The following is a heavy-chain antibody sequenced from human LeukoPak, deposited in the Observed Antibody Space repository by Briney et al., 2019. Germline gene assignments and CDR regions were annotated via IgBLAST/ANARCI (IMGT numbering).Heavy chain of an antibody. CDR2: IYYSGST. J-gene: IGHJ4*02. V-gene: IGHV4-30-4*01. Sequence: SETLSLTCTVYGGSISSGDYYWSWIRQPPGKGLEWIGYIYYSGSTYYNPSLQSRVTISVDTSKNQFSLKLSSVTAADTAVYYCARGRILGAIAYWGQGTLVTVSS. CDR1: GGSISSGDYY. D-gene: IGHD1-26*01. CDR3: ARGRILGAIAY.